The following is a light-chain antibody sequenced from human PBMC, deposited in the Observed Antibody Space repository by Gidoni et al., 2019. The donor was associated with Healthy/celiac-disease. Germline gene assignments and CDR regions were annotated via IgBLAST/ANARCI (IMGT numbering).Light chain of an antibody. V-gene: IGKV1-39*01. CDR2: AAS. CDR1: QRISSY. Sequence: IQLTPSPSSLSASVGDRVTITCRASQRISSYLHWYQQKPGKAPKLLIYAASSLQSGVPSRFSGSGSGTDFTLTISSLQPEDFATYYCQQSYSTPPAFGQGTKVEIK. CDR3: QQSYSTPPA. J-gene: IGKJ1*01.